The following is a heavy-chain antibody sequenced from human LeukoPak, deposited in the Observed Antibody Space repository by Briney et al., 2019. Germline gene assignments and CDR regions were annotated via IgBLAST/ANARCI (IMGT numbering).Heavy chain of an antibody. V-gene: IGHV4-39*01. CDR1: GGSISSSSYY. Sequence: KPSETLSLTCTVSGGSISSSSYYWGWVRQPPGKGLEWIGSIYYSGSTYYNPSLKSRVTISVDTSKNQFPLKLSSVTAADTAVYYCATSIAVAGTFDYWGQGTLVTVSS. CDR2: IYYSGST. J-gene: IGHJ4*02. CDR3: ATSIAVAGTFDY. D-gene: IGHD6-19*01.